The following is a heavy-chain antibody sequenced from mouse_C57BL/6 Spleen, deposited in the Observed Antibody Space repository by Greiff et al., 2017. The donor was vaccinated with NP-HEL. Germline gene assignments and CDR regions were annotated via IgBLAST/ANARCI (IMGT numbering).Heavy chain of an antibody. J-gene: IGHJ1*03. V-gene: IGHV3-6*01. CDR1: GYSITSGYY. D-gene: IGHD2-2*01. Sequence: EVKLLESGPGLVKPSQSLSLTCSVTGYSITSGYYWNWLRQFPGNKLEWMGYISYDGSNNYNPSLKNRVSITRDTYKNQFFLKLNSVTTEDTATYYCAREVLGYLWYFDVWGTGTTVTVSS. CDR3: AREVLGYLWYFDV. CDR2: ISYDGSN.